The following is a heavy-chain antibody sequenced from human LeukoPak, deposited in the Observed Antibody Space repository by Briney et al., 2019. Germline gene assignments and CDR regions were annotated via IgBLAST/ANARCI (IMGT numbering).Heavy chain of an antibody. CDR2: IYSGGST. Sequence: GGSLRLSCAASGFTVSSNYMSWVRQAPGKGLEWVSVIYSGGSTYYADSVKGRFTISRDNSNNTVYLQMNSLRAEDTAVYYCARLHSSTWYYFEYWGQGTPVTVSS. V-gene: IGHV3-53*01. J-gene: IGHJ4*02. CDR3: ARLHSSTWYYFEY. D-gene: IGHD6-13*01. CDR1: GFTVSSNY.